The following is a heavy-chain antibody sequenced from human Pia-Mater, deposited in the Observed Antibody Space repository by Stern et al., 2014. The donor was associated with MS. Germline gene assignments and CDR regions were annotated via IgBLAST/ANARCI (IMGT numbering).Heavy chain of an antibody. J-gene: IGHJ4*02. Sequence: QVQLQESGPGLVKPSETLSLTCTVSGGSISSYYWSWIRQPPGKGLEWIGYIYYSGSTNYNPSLKNRVTISVDTPKNHFSLKLSSVTAADAAVYYCARGYGGNPIDYWGQGTLVTVSS. CDR1: GGSISSYY. D-gene: IGHD4-23*01. CDR3: ARGYGGNPIDY. V-gene: IGHV4-59*01. CDR2: IYYSGST.